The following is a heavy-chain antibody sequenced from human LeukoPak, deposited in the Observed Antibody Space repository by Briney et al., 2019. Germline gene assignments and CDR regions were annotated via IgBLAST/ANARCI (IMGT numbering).Heavy chain of an antibody. CDR1: GFTFSSYG. Sequence: GGSLRLSCAASGFTFSSYGMHWVRQAPGKGLEWVAVIWYDGSNKYYADSVKGRFTISRDNSKNALYLQMNSLRAEDTAVYYCARGGPAGASVAGHEYFQHWGQGTLVTVSS. D-gene: IGHD1-26*01. J-gene: IGHJ1*01. CDR2: IWYDGSNK. V-gene: IGHV3-33*01. CDR3: ARGGPAGASVAGHEYFQH.